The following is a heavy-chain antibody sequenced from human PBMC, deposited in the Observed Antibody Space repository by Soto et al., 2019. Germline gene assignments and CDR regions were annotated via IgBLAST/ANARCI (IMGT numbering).Heavy chain of an antibody. V-gene: IGHV4-30-4*01. J-gene: IGHJ1*01. CDR3: ASPDSSGYYYFQH. CDR1: GGSSSSGDYY. CDR2: IYYSGNT. D-gene: IGHD3-22*01. Sequence: QTLSLTCTVSGGSSSSGDYYWSWIRQPPGKGLEWIGYIYYSGNTYYNPSLKSRVTISVDTSKNQFSLKLSSVTAADTAVYYCASPDSSGYYYFQHWGQGTLVTVSS.